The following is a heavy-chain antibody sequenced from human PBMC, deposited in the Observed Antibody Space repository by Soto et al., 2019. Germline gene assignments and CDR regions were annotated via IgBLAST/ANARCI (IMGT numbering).Heavy chain of an antibody. V-gene: IGHV3-33*01. J-gene: IGHJ4*02. D-gene: IGHD3-22*01. CDR1: GFTFSSYG. CDR2: IWYDGSNK. Sequence: GGSLRLSCAASGFTFSSYGMHWVRQAPGKGLEWVAVIWYDGSNKYYADSVKGRFTISRDNSKNTLYLQMNSLRAEDTAVYYCARDPQRYDSSGYNDYWGQGTLVTVSS. CDR3: ARDPQRYDSSGYNDY.